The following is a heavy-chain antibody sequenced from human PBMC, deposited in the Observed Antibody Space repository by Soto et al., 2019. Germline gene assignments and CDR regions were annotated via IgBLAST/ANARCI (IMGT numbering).Heavy chain of an antibody. D-gene: IGHD3-9*01. J-gene: IGHJ6*02. CDR3: ARREYFDWLLPYGMDV. CDR1: GGSFSGYY. CDR2: INHSGST. Sequence: SETLSLTCAVYGGSFSGYYWSWIRQPPGKGLEWIGEINHSGSTNYNPSLKSRVTISVDTSKNQFSLKLSSVTAADTAVYYCARREYFDWLLPYGMDVWGQGTTVTVSS. V-gene: IGHV4-34*01.